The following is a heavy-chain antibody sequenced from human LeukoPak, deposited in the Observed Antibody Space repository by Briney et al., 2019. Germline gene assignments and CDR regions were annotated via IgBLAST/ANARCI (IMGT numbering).Heavy chain of an antibody. V-gene: IGHV3-23*01. CDR1: GFTFSSYA. Sequence: GGSLRLSCAASGFTFSSYAMSWVRQAPGKGLEWVSAISGSGGSTYYADSVKGRFTISRDNSKNTLYLQMNSLRAEDTAVYYCAKDRSPITMIVVVTPEHDYWGQGTLVTVSP. CDR3: AKDRSPITMIVVVTPEHDY. J-gene: IGHJ4*02. D-gene: IGHD3-22*01. CDR2: ISGSGGST.